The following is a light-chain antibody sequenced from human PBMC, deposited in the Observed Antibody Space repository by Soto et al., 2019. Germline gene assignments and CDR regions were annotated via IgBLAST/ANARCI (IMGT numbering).Light chain of an antibody. V-gene: IGKV3-11*01. CDR1: QDVSRY. CDR2: DAS. CDR3: QQRSNWL. Sequence: ESVVTQSPATLSLSPGERATLSCRASQDVSRYLAWYQQKPGQSPRLLIYDASNRATGVPARFSGSGSGTDFTLTISSLEPEDFAVYYCQQRSNWLVGPGTKVDSK. J-gene: IGKJ3*01.